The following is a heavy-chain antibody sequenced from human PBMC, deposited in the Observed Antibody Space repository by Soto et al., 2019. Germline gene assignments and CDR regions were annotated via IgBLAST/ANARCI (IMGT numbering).Heavy chain of an antibody. V-gene: IGHV1-69*11. CDR1: GGTFSSSG. CDR2: IVPSLDTT. CDR3: ARWPQPRYTADPYAVDV. J-gene: IGHJ6*02. D-gene: IGHD3-16*02. Sequence: QVHLVQSGTEVKKPGSSVKVSCKASGGTFSSSGFSWVRQAPGQGLEWMGMIVPSLDTTNYAQKFQARVTMTADEVTSTAYRELRSLRSEDTAVYYCARWPQPRYTADPYAVDVWGQGTRVIVSS.